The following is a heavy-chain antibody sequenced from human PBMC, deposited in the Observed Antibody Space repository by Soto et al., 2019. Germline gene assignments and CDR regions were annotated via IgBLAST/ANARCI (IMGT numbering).Heavy chain of an antibody. V-gene: IGHV4-59*01. D-gene: IGHD2-2*01. CDR2: IHYSGST. CDR1: SDSISSYY. Sequence: SETLSLTCTVSSDSISSYYWSWIRQPPGKGLEWIGYIHYSGSTNYNPSLKSRVTISVDTSKNQFSLKLRSVTTADTAVYYCARRDCSSTSCYFDYWGQGTLVTVSS. J-gene: IGHJ4*02. CDR3: ARRDCSSTSCYFDY.